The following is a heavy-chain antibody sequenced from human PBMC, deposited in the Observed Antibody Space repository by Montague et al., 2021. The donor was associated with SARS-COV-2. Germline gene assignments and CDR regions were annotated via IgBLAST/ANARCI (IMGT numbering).Heavy chain of an antibody. Sequence: SLRLSCAASGFTFSSYEMNWVRQAPGKGLEWVSYISSSGSTVYYSDSXKGRFTISRDNAKNSLYLQMNSLRAEDTAVYYCARGGTYYDFWSGFYNYYYAMDVWGQGTTVTVSS. V-gene: IGHV3-48*03. D-gene: IGHD3-3*01. CDR3: ARGGTYYDFWSGFYNYYYAMDV. CDR1: GFTFSSYE. J-gene: IGHJ6*02. CDR2: ISSSGSTV.